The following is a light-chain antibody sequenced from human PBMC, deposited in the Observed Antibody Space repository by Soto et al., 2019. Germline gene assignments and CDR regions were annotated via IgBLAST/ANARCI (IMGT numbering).Light chain of an antibody. CDR2: DAS. V-gene: IGKV3-11*01. J-gene: IGKJ1*01. Sequence: EIVLTQSPATLSLSPGERATLSCRASQSVSSYLAWYQQKPGQAPRLLIYDASNRATGIPARFSGSGSGTDFTLTLSRLEPKDFAVYYCQRRSIPWTFGQGLKVDIK. CDR3: QRRSIPWT. CDR1: QSVSSY.